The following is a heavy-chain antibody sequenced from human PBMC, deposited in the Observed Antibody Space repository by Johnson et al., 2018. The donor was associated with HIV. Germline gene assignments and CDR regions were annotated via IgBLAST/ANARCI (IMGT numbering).Heavy chain of an antibody. Sequence: VQLVESGGGVVQPGGSLRLSCAVSGFSVSNNYMSWVRQAPGKGLEWVSVMYSGGRTYYADSVKGRFTIFRDISKNTLYLQMNSLRAEDTAVYYCAKDIMPGSSSWVLPLDAFDIWGQGTMVTVSS. CDR1: GFSVSNNY. J-gene: IGHJ3*02. CDR3: AKDIMPGSSSWVLPLDAFDI. CDR2: MYSGGRT. V-gene: IGHV3-53*01. D-gene: IGHD6-13*01.